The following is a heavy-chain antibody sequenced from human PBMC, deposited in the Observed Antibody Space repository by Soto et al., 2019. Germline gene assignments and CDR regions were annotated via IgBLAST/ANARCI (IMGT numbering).Heavy chain of an antibody. V-gene: IGHV4-59*11. CDR2: IYHIGHTNNIYYRGST. Sequence: KPSETLSLTCTVSGVSISTHYWSWIRQPPGRGPEWIGYIYHIGHTNNIYYRGSTNYNPSLKSRVTISVDTSKNELSLKLTSVTAADTAVYYCARYGTSSGYFDYWGQGTPVTVSS. CDR1: GVSISTHY. CDR3: ARYGTSSGYFDY. D-gene: IGHD6-6*01. J-gene: IGHJ4*02.